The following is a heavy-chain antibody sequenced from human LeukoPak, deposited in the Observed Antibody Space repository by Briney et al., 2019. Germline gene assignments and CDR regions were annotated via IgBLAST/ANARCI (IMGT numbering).Heavy chain of an antibody. V-gene: IGHV3-21*01. J-gene: IGHJ6*03. CDR3: ARAAAGSGNYYYYMDV. D-gene: IGHD6-13*01. CDR2: IGSSSGYI. CDR1: GFTINYYS. Sequence: TGGSLRLSCAASGFTINYYSMNWVRQAPGKGLEWVSSIGSSSGYIYYADSVKGRFTISRDNAKNSVYLHMNSLRAEDTAVYYCARAAAGSGNYYYYMDVWGKGTTVTVS.